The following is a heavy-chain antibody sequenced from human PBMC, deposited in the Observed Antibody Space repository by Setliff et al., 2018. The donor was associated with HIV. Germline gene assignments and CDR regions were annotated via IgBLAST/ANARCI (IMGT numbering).Heavy chain of an antibody. CDR1: GYNFGSYF. V-gene: IGHV1-69-2*01. J-gene: IGHJ4*02. CDR3: GTVRIAVPDDFDF. Sequence: GASVKVSCKASGYNFGSYFMHWVRQAPGKGLEWMGRIDPEDGETIYGAKFQGRVTMTADTSAATAYMVLSSLRPEDTALYYCGTVRIAVPDDFDFWGQGTLVTVSS. CDR2: IDPEDGET. D-gene: IGHD6-19*01.